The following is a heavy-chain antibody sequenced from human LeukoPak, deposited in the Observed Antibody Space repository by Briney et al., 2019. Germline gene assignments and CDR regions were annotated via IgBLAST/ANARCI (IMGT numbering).Heavy chain of an antibody. CDR3: ARDILLWFGEYYGMDV. D-gene: IGHD3-10*01. V-gene: IGHV3-74*03. Sequence: GGSLRLSCAASGFTFSSYWMHWVRQAPGKGLVWVSRINRDGSTTTYADSVKGRFTVSRDNAKNTLYLQMNSLRAEDTAVYYCARDILLWFGEYYGMDVWGQGTTVTVSS. CDR2: INRDGSTT. CDR1: GFTFSSYW. J-gene: IGHJ6*02.